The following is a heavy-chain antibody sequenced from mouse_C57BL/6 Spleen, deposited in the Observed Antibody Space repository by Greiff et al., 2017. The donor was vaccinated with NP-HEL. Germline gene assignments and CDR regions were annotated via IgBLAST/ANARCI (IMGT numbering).Heavy chain of an antibody. CDR1: GFTFSDYY. Sequence: EVMLVESEGGLVQPGSSMKLSCTASGFTFSDYYMAWVRQVPEKGLEWVANINYDGSSTYYLDSLKSRFIISRDNAKNILYLQMSSLKSEDTATYYCAREETGIFDYWGQGTTLTVSS. V-gene: IGHV5-16*01. J-gene: IGHJ2*01. D-gene: IGHD4-1*01. CDR2: INYDGSST. CDR3: AREETGIFDY.